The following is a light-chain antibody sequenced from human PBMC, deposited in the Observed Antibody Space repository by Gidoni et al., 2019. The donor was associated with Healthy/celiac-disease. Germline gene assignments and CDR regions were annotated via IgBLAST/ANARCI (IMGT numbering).Light chain of an antibody. V-gene: IGKV3-20*01. CDR1: QSVSSSY. J-gene: IGKJ4*01. Sequence: IVLTQSPGTLSLSPGERATLSCRASQSVSSSYLAWYQQKPGQAPRLLIYGASSGSGTDFTLTISRLEPEDFAVYYCQQYGSSPTLTFGGGTKVEIK. CDR3: QQYGSSPTLT. CDR2: GAS.